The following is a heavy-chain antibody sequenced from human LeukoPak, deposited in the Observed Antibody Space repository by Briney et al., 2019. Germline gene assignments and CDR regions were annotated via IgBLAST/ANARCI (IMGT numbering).Heavy chain of an antibody. D-gene: IGHD4-17*01. J-gene: IGHJ3*02. Sequence: SETLSLTRTVSGGSISSGDYYWSWIRQPPGKGLEWIGYIYYSGSTYYNPSLKSRVTISVDTSKNQFSLKLSSVTAADTAVYYCARGGGDYGDYPAAFDIWGQGTMVTVSS. CDR2: IYYSGST. CDR3: ARGGGDYGDYPAAFDI. CDR1: GGSISSGDYY. V-gene: IGHV4-30-4*08.